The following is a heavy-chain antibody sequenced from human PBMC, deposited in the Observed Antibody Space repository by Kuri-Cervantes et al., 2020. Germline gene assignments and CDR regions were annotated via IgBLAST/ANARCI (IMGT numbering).Heavy chain of an antibody. CDR3: ARVKDWSYYDSSGYYCDY. Sequence: SLKLSCKASGYTFTSYDINWGRHATGQGLEWRGWMNPNSGNTGYAQKFQGRVTMTRNTSISTAYMALSRLRSDDTAVYYCARVKDWSYYDSSGYYCDYWGQGTLVTVSS. CDR2: MNPNSGNT. D-gene: IGHD3-22*01. CDR1: GYTFTSYD. V-gene: IGHV1-8*01. J-gene: IGHJ4*02.